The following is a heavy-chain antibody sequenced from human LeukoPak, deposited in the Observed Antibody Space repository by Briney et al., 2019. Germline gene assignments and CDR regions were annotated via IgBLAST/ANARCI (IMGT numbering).Heavy chain of an antibody. CDR2: ISYDGSNK. D-gene: IGHD4-17*01. Sequence: GGSLRLSCAASGFTFSSYAMHWVRQAPGKGLEWVAVISYDGSNKYYADSVKGRFTISRDNSKNTLYLQMNSLTAEDTAVYYCASSDYGDYYFDYWGQGTLVTVSS. J-gene: IGHJ4*02. CDR1: GFTFSSYA. V-gene: IGHV3-30*04. CDR3: ASSDYGDYYFDY.